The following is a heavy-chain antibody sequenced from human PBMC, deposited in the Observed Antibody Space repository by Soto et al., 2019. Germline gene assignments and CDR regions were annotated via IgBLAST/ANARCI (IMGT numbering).Heavy chain of an antibody. CDR1: GGSISSGGYY. Sequence: NPSETLSLTCTVSGGSISSGGYYWSWIRQHPGKGLEWIGYIYYSGSTYYNPSLKSRVTISVDTSKNQFSLKLSSVTAADTAVYYCARVKTGTTNINYYYYYGMDVWGQGTTVTVSS. D-gene: IGHD1-1*01. J-gene: IGHJ6*02. CDR2: IYYSGST. CDR3: ARVKTGTTNINYYYYYGMDV. V-gene: IGHV4-31*03.